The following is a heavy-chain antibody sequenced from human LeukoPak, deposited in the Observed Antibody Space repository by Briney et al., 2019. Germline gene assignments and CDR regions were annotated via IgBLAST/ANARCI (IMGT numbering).Heavy chain of an antibody. J-gene: IGHJ5*02. D-gene: IGHD6-19*01. Sequence: GGSLRLSCAASGFTFSNYDMHWVRQATGKGLEWVSGIGTAGDIYYPGSVKGRFTISRENAKNSLYLQMNSLRAGDTAVYYCARGPIRSQYSSGWYVPAAYWFDPWGQGTLVTVSS. V-gene: IGHV3-13*01. CDR1: GFTFSNYD. CDR3: ARGPIRSQYSSGWYVPAAYWFDP. CDR2: IGTAGDI.